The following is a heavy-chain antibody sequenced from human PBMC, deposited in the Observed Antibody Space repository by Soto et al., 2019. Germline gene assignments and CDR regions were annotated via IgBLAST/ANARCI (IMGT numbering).Heavy chain of an antibody. D-gene: IGHD3-22*01. CDR1: GFTFSSYS. Sequence: GGSLRLSCAASGFTFSSYSMNWVRQAPGKGLEWVSSISSSSSYIYYADSVKGRFTISRDNAKNSLYLQMNSLRAEDTAVYYCARSLSSSGYYYFDYWGQGTLVTVSS. CDR2: ISSSSSYI. V-gene: IGHV3-21*01. J-gene: IGHJ4*02. CDR3: ARSLSSSGYYYFDY.